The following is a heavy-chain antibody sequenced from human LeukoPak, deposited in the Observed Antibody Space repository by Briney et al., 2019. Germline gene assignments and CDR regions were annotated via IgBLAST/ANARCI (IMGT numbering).Heavy chain of an antibody. CDR2: INPNSGGT. Sequence: GASVKVSCKASGYTFTGYYMHWVRQAPGQGLEWMGWINPNSGGTNYAQKFQGRVTMTRDTSISTAYMELSRLRSDDTAVYYCARILGYDFWSGYYGFDPWGQGTLVTVSS. D-gene: IGHD3-3*01. V-gene: IGHV1-2*02. J-gene: IGHJ5*02. CDR1: GYTFTGYY. CDR3: ARILGYDFWSGYYGFDP.